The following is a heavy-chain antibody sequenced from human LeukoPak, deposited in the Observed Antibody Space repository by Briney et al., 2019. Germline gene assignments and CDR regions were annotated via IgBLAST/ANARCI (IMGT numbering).Heavy chain of an antibody. V-gene: IGHV4-39*01. CDR2: IYYSGST. D-gene: IGHD4-23*01. CDR1: GGSVSSSIYY. Sequence: SETLSLTCTVSGGSVSSSIYYWGWIRQPPGKGLEWIGNIYYSGSTYYNPSLKSRVTISVDTSKNQFSLKLSSVTAADTAVYYCARQKPLGYAKSITPFDYWGQGTLVTVSS. CDR3: ARQKPLGYAKSITPFDY. J-gene: IGHJ4*02.